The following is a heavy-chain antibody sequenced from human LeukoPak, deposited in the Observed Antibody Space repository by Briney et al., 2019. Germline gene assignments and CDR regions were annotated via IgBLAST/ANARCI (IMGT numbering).Heavy chain of an antibody. CDR2: IGVAGDT. J-gene: IGHJ4*02. D-gene: IGHD6-19*01. CDR1: GFTFSSND. CDR3: VRAAAYISGWYGIFDF. Sequence: GGSLCLSCAASGFTFSSNDMHWVRQATGKGLEWVSGIGVAGDTYYTDSVKGRFTIARENARHSLYLQMNSLRAGDTAVYYCVRAAAYISGWYGIFDFCGQGTLVTVSS. V-gene: IGHV3-13*01.